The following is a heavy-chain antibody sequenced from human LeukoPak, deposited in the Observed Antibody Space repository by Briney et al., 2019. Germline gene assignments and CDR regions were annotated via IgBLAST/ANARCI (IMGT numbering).Heavy chain of an antibody. CDR2: MNPNSGNT. Sequence: ASVKVSXKASGYTFTSYDINWVRQATGQGLEWMGWMNPNSGNTGYAQKFQGRVTMTRDTSISTAYMELSRLRSDDTAVYYCASWGWWDAFDIWGQGTMVTVSS. V-gene: IGHV1-8*01. J-gene: IGHJ3*02. D-gene: IGHD2-8*02. CDR1: GYTFTSYD. CDR3: ASWGWWDAFDI.